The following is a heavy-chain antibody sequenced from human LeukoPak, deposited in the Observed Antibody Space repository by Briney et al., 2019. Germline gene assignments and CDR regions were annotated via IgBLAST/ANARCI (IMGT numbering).Heavy chain of an antibody. Sequence: ASAKVSCKASGGTFSSYVISWVRQAPGQGLEWMGRIIPILGIANYAQRFQGRVTITADKSTTTAYMELSSLRSEDTAVYYCASLGSGYCSGGRCPGYFDLWGRGTLVTVSS. D-gene: IGHD2-15*01. V-gene: IGHV1-69*04. J-gene: IGHJ2*01. CDR3: ASLGSGYCSGGRCPGYFDL. CDR1: GGTFSSYV. CDR2: IIPILGIA.